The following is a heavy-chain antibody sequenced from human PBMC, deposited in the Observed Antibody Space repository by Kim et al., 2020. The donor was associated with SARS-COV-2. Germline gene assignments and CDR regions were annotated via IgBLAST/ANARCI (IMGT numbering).Heavy chain of an antibody. J-gene: IGHJ4*02. D-gene: IGHD3-9*01. CDR1: GGSISSNY. CDR2: IYYSGST. V-gene: IGHV4-59*01. CDR3: ASLRYFDWYFDY. Sequence: SETLSLTCTVSGGSISSNYWSWIRQPPGKGLEWIGYIYYSGSTNYNPSLKSRVTTSVDTSKNQFSLKLSSVTAADTAVYYCASLRYFDWYFDYWGQGTLVTVSS.